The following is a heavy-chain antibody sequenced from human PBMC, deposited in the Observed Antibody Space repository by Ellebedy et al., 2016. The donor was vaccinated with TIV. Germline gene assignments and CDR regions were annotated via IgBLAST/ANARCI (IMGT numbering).Heavy chain of an antibody. J-gene: IGHJ3*02. CDR2: LYSGGST. V-gene: IGHV3-53*01. Sequence: GGSLRLSCAASEFTVSSNYMSWVRQAPGKRLKWVSVLYSGGSTYYADSVKGRFTISRDNSKNTLYLQMNSLRAEDTAVYFCARWSFGLLDVFDIWGQGTMVTVS. CDR3: ARWSFGLLDVFDI. D-gene: IGHD3-10*01. CDR1: EFTVSSNY.